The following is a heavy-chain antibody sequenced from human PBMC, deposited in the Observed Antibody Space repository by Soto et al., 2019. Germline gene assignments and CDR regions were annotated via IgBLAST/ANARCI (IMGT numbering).Heavy chain of an antibody. J-gene: IGHJ3*02. Sequence: EVQLLESGGGLVQPGGSLRLSCAASGFIFSTYATNWVRQAPGKGLELVSAISNSGGTAYYTESVRGRFTISRDNSINTLYLQMSSLRTEDTAVYYCAHPRGYGVFDAVDIWGQGTMVTVSS. V-gene: IGHV3-23*01. CDR1: GFIFSTYA. CDR3: AHPRGYGVFDAVDI. CDR2: ISNSGGTA. D-gene: IGHD4-17*01.